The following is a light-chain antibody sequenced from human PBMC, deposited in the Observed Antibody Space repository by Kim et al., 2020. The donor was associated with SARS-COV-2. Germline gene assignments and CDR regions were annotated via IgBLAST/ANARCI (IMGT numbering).Light chain of an antibody. V-gene: IGLV2-11*01. CDR1: SSDVGGYNY. CDR2: DVS. CDR3: CSYAGSYTWV. J-gene: IGLJ3*02. Sequence: QSALTQPRSVSGSPGQSVTISCTGTSSDVGGYNYVSWYQQHPGKAPKLTLYDVSKRPSGVPDRFTGSKSGNTASLTISGLQAEDEAYYYCCSYAGSYTWVFGGGTQLTVL.